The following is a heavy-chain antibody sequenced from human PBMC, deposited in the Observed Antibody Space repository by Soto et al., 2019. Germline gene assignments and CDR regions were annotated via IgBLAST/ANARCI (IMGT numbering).Heavy chain of an antibody. J-gene: IGHJ4*02. V-gene: IGHV1-8*01. CDR2: LNPHSGKT. CDR1: GYTFTIHD. Sequence: ASVKVSCKASGYTFTIHDIHWVRQAPGQGLEWMAGLNPHSGKTAYAQKFQGRLTMTGNASTSTAYMELSSLRSEDTAMYYCARVSSIAARRSFDSWGQGPLVTVSX. D-gene: IGHD6-6*01. CDR3: ARVSSIAARRSFDS.